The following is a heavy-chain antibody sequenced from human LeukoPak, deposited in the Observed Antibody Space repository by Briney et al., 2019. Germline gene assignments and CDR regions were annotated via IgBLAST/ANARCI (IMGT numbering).Heavy chain of an antibody. Sequence: SETLSLTCTVSGGSISSSSYYWGWIRQPPGKGLEWIGSIYYSGSTYYNPSLKSRVTISVDTSKNQFSLKLSSVTAADTAVYYCARADSGSYFWGLFDYWGQGTLVTVSS. V-gene: IGHV4-39*07. D-gene: IGHD1-26*01. CDR1: GGSISSSSYY. CDR2: IYYSGST. J-gene: IGHJ4*02. CDR3: ARADSGSYFWGLFDY.